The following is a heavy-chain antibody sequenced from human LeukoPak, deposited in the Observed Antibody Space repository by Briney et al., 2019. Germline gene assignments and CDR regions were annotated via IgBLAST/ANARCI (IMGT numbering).Heavy chain of an antibody. J-gene: IGHJ4*02. CDR1: GFPFSTYW. CDR3: ARERHAPFDQ. CDR2: IKQDGRDK. Sequence: GGSLRLSCAASGFPFSTYWMSWVRQAPGKGLEWVANIKQDGRDKYYVDSVKGRFTIPKDNAKNSLHLQMNRLRAENTVVYYCARERHAPFDQWGQGTLVTVSS. D-gene: IGHD6-25*01. V-gene: IGHV3-7*01.